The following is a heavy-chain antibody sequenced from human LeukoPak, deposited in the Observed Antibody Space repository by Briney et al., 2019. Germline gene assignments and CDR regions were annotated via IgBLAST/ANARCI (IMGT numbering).Heavy chain of an antibody. V-gene: IGHV1-69*13. CDR2: IIPIFGTA. Sequence: SVKLSCKASGGTFSNYAISWVRQAPGQGLEWMGGIIPIFGTANYAQKFQGRVTITADESTSTAYMELSSLRSEDTAVYYCARIRENPKADGPYYFDYWGQGTLVTVSS. CDR3: ARIRENPKADGPYYFDY. J-gene: IGHJ4*02. CDR1: GGTFSNYA. D-gene: IGHD1-14*01.